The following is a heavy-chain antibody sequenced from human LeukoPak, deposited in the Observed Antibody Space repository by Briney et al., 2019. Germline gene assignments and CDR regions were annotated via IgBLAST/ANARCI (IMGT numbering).Heavy chain of an antibody. V-gene: IGHV3-15*01. CDR3: STELLFLGATEY. J-gene: IGHJ4*02. CDR1: GFSFSNTW. CDR2: IRSIIDGGII. Sequence: GGSLRLSCAASGFSFSNTWMTWVRQAPGKGLEWVGRIRSIIDGGIIDYAAPVKGRFTISRDDSKDTLYLQMSSLKIEDTAVYYCSTELLFLGATEYWGQETLVTVSS. D-gene: IGHD3-10*01.